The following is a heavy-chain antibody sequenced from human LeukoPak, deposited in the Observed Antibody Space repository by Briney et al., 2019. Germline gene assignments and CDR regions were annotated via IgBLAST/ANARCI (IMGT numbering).Heavy chain of an antibody. V-gene: IGHV1-69*13. CDR2: IIPLFGTP. CDR3: AREHSSGWSDFDY. J-gene: IGHJ4*02. D-gene: IGHD6-19*01. Sequence: SVKVSFKASGGTFSSYGFSWVRQAPGKGLQWMGGIIPLFGTPNYAQNFQGRVTITADESTTTVYMELSSLRYDDTAVYYCAREHSSGWSDFDYWGQGTLVTVSS. CDR1: GGTFSSYG.